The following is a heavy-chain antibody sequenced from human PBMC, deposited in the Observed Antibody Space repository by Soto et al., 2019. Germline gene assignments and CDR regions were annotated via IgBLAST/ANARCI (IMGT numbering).Heavy chain of an antibody. V-gene: IGHV1-3*01. CDR2: INAGNGNT. CDR3: ARLGDDCSGPDVDWYFDL. D-gene: IGHD3-22*01. Sequence: QVPLVQSGAEVKKPGASVKVSCKASGYTFTSYAMHWVRQAPGQRLEWMGWINAGNGNTKYSQKFQGRVTITRDTSASTAYMELSSLRSEHTAVYYCARLGDDCSGPDVDWYFDLWGRGTLVTVSS. CDR1: GYTFTSYA. J-gene: IGHJ2*01.